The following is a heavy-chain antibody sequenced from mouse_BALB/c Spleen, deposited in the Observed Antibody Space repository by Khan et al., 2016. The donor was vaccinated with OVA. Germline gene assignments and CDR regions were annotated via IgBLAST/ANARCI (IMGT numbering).Heavy chain of an antibody. CDR2: INPGSGGT. CDR3: ARGFYDGYLAGLAY. Sequence: QVQLKESGTELVRPGTSVKVSCKASGYAFTHYLIEWVKQRPGQGLEWIGVINPGSGGTNYNEKFEGKATLTADNSSSTAYMHLSSLTSDDSAVYFCARGFYDGYLAGLAYWGQGTLVTVSA. CDR1: GYAFTHYL. J-gene: IGHJ3*01. D-gene: IGHD2-3*01. V-gene: IGHV1-54*01.